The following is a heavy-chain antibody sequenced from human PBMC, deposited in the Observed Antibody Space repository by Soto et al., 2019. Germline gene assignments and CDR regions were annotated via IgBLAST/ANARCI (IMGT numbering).Heavy chain of an antibody. D-gene: IGHD3-22*01. CDR3: ARSSSYYLIDDY. V-gene: IGHV1-3*05. CDR2: INVGNGNT. Sequence: QVQLVQSGAEEKKPGASVKVSCKASGYTFTSYAMHWVRQAPGQRLEWMGWINVGNGNTKYSQKLQGRVTITRDTSASTAYMELSSLRSEDTAVYYCARSSSYYLIDDYWVQGTLVTVSS. CDR1: GYTFTSYA. J-gene: IGHJ4*02.